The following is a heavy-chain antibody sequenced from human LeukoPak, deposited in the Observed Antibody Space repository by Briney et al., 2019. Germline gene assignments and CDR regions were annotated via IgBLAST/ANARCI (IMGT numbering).Heavy chain of an antibody. CDR2: IYYSGST. D-gene: IGHD4-17*01. V-gene: IGHV4-59*01. CDR3: AAYFGDYGFPH. Sequence: ETVSLTCTVSGGSISSYYWSRIRQPPGKQLEWIGYIYYSGSTDYNPSLKSRVSLSVDPSKKQFSLKLSSVTAADTAMYYCAAYFGDYGFPHWGQGTQVTVSS. CDR1: GGSISSYY. J-gene: IGHJ4*02.